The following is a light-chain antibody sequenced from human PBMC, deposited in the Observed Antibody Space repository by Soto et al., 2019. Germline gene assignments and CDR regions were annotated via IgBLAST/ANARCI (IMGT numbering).Light chain of an antibody. CDR1: QSLAYIDGNTY. CDR3: MQGTHWPPYT. J-gene: IGKJ2*01. CDR2: KVS. Sequence: DVVMTQSPLSLPVTLGQPASISCRSSQSLAYIDGNTYLNWFQQRPGQSPRRLIYKVSNRDSGVPDRFSGRGSGTDVTLQISRVEAEDVGVYYCMQGTHWPPYTFGQGTKLEIK. V-gene: IGKV2-30*01.